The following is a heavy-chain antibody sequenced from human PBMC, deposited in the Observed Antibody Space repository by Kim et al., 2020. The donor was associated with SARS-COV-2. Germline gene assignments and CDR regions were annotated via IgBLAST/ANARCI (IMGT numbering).Heavy chain of an antibody. V-gene: IGHV3-33*01. J-gene: IGHJ4*01. CDR2: IWFDGSNK. Sequence: GGSLRLSCAASGFTFSSNGMHWVRQAPGKGLEWVAVIWFDGSNKYYADSVKGRFTISRDNSKNTLYLQMNSLRAEDTAVYYCTRDPALWGAEVDFDYWG. CDR1: GFTFSSNG. CDR3: TRDPALWGAEVDFDY. D-gene: IGHD3-16*01.